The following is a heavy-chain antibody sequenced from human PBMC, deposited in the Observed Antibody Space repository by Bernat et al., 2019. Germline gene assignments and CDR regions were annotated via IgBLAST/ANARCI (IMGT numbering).Heavy chain of an antibody. Sequence: EVQLVESVGGLVQPGGSLRLSCAASGFIFSDPYMDWVRQAPGKGLEWVASIKNKGYSYTTEYAASVKDRITISRGDSKNSLYLQMNTLQTEDTALYYCTRNHRGWFDPWGQGTLVTVSS. CDR2: IKNKGYSYTT. CDR1: GFIFSDPY. CDR3: TRNHRGWFDP. V-gene: IGHV3-72*01. J-gene: IGHJ5*02. D-gene: IGHD1-14*01.